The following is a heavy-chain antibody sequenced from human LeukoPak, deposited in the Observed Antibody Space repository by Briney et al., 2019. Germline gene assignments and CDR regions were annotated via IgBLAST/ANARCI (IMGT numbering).Heavy chain of an antibody. CDR3: ARSGLKVPRSYFDF. V-gene: IGHV3-23*01. D-gene: IGHD3-10*01. J-gene: IGHJ4*02. CDR2: IGDSGGST. Sequence: PGGSLRLSCEASGISFDIYAMTWVRQAPGEGLEWVSAIGDSGGSTYYADSVRGRFTISRDNSKNTLYLQMNSLRAEDTAIYYCARSGLKVPRSYFDFWGQGTLVTVSS. CDR1: GISFDIYA.